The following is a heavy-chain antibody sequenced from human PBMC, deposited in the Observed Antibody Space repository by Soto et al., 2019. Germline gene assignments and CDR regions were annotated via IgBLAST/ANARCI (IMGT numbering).Heavy chain of an antibody. V-gene: IGHV1-18*01. D-gene: IGHD6-19*01. CDR3: ARDLPIAVAGTCFDY. J-gene: IGHJ4*02. CDR2: ISAYNGNK. CDR1: GYTFTSYG. Sequence: QFQLVQSGAEVKKPGASVKVSCKASGYTFTSYGISWVRQAPGQGLEWMGWISAYNGNKNYAQKLQGRVTMTTDTSTRHAYMELRSVRSDATAEHYCARDLPIAVAGTCFDYWGQGTLVTVSS.